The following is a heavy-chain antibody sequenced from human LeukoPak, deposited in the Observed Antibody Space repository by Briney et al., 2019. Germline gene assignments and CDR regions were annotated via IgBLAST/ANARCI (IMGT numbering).Heavy chain of an antibody. J-gene: IGHJ6*03. D-gene: IGHD1-1*01. CDR1: GDSVSSNSAA. Sequence: TSQTLSLTCAISGDSVSSNSAAWNWIRQSPSRGLEWLGRTYYRSKWYNDYAVSVKSRITINPDTSKNQFSLQLNSVTPEDTAVYYCARGLTGTTSYYYYYYMDVWGKGTTVTVSS. V-gene: IGHV6-1*01. CDR2: TYYRSKWYN. CDR3: ARGLTGTTSYYYYYYMDV.